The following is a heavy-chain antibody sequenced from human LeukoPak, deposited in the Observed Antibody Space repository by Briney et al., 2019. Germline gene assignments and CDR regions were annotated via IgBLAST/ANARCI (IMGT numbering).Heavy chain of an antibody. V-gene: IGHV4-59*01. CDR2: IYYSGST. Sequence: SETLSLTCTVSGGSISSYYWSWIRQPPGKGPEWVGYIYYSGSTNYNPSLKSRVTISVDTSNNQFSLMLSSATAADTAVYYCAGASLLLWFGELLDYWGQGTLVTVSS. CDR3: AGASLLLWFGELLDY. CDR1: GGSISSYY. J-gene: IGHJ4*02. D-gene: IGHD3-10*01.